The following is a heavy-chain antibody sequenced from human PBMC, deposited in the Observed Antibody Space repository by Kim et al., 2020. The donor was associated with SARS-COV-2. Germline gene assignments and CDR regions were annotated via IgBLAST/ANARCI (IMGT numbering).Heavy chain of an antibody. V-gene: IGHV4-34*01. J-gene: IGHJ4*02. Sequence: NPSLKSRVTISVDTSKNQFSLKLSSVTAADTAVYYCARGGIFGVVIALYYWGQGTLVTVSS. CDR3: ARGGIFGVVIALYY. D-gene: IGHD3-3*01.